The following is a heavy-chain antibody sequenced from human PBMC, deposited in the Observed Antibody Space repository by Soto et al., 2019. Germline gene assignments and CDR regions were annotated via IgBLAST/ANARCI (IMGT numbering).Heavy chain of an antibody. Sequence: GGSLRLSCAASGFTFSSYAMSWVRQAPGKGLEWVSAISGSGGSTYYADSVKGRFTISRDNSKNKLYLQMNSLRAEDTAVYYCAKDTGSYQGVYFDYWGQGTLVTVSS. D-gene: IGHD3-16*02. CDR1: GFTFSSYA. V-gene: IGHV3-23*01. CDR2: ISGSGGST. J-gene: IGHJ4*02. CDR3: AKDTGSYQGVYFDY.